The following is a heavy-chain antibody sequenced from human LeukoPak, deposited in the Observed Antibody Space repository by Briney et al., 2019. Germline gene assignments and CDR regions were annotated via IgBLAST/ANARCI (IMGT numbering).Heavy chain of an antibody. V-gene: IGHV4-4*02. CDR3: ARDDPSSWQLDY. Sequence: PSETLSLTCAVSGGSISSSNWWSWVRQPPGKGLEWIGEIYHSGSTNYNPSLKSRATISVDKSKNQFSLKLSSVTAADTAVYYCARDDPSSWQLDYWGQGTLVTVSS. CDR1: GGSISSSNW. CDR2: IYHSGST. D-gene: IGHD6-13*01. J-gene: IGHJ4*02.